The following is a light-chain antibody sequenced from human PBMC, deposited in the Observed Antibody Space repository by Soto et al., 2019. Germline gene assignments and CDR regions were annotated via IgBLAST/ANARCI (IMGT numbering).Light chain of an antibody. CDR1: ISNIGSHY. CDR2: RID. Sequence: QSVLTQPPSASGTPGQRVTISCSGSISNIGSHYVFWFQQLPGTAPKLLLYRIDQRPSGVPDRFSGSKSGTSASRAISGLRSEDAAAYYCAVWDDSLSGWVFGGGTKLTVL. CDR3: AVWDDSLSGWV. J-gene: IGLJ3*02. V-gene: IGLV1-47*01.